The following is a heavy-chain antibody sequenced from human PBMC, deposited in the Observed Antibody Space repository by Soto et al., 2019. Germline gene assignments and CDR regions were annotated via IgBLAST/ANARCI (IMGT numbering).Heavy chain of an antibody. CDR3: ARHSGYDYVFDY. V-gene: IGHV1-2*02. J-gene: IGHJ4*02. CDR1: GYTFTGYY. Sequence: ASVKVSCKASGYTFTGYYIHWVRQAPGQGLEWMGWINPNNGDTNFAQKFQGRVTLTRDTSTSTAYMELSSLRSDDTAVYYCARHSGYDYVFDYWGQGTLVTVSS. D-gene: IGHD5-12*01. CDR2: INPNNGDT.